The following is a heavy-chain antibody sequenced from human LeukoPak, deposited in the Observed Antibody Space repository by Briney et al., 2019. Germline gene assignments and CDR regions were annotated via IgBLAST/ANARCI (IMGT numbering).Heavy chain of an antibody. CDR2: IRSSGSTI. D-gene: IGHD6-13*01. V-gene: IGHV3-48*03. J-gene: IGHJ4*02. CDR1: GFTFSSYE. Sequence: PGGSLRLSCAASGFTFSSYEMNWVRQAPGKGLEWVSYIRSSGSTIYYADSVKGRFTISRDNAKNSLYLQMNSLRAEDTAVYYCASTIEIAAAGTGSFDYWGQGTLVTVSS. CDR3: ASTIEIAAAGTGSFDY.